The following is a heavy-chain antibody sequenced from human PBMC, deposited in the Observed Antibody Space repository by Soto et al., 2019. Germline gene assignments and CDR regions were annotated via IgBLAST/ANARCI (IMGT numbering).Heavy chain of an antibody. CDR1: GFSFSTYW. V-gene: IGHV3-21*01. D-gene: IGHD2-2*01. CDR3: ARALGYCSSTSCPGYYYYYGMDV. Sequence: GGSLRLSCAASGFSFSTYWMSWVRQAPGKGLEWVSSISSSSSYIYYADSVKGRFTISRDNAKNSLYLQMNSLRAEDTAVYYCARALGYCSSTSCPGYYYYYGMDVWGQGTTVTVSS. J-gene: IGHJ6*02. CDR2: ISSSSSYI.